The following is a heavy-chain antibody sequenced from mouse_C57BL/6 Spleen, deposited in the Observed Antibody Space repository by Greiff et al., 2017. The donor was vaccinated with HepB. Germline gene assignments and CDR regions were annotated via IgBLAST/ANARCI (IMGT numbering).Heavy chain of an antibody. CDR1: GFNIKDDY. CDR2: IDPENGDT. J-gene: IGHJ2*01. V-gene: IGHV14-4*01. CDR3: TWPLDY. Sequence: EVQLQQSGAELVRPGASVKLSCTASGFNIKDDYMHWVKQRPEQGLEWIGWIDPENGDTEDASKFQGKATRTADTSSNTAYLQLSSLTSEDTAVYYCTWPLDYWGQGTTLTVSS.